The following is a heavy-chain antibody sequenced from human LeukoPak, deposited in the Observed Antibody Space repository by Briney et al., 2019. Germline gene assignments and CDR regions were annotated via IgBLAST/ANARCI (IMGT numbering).Heavy chain of an antibody. J-gene: IGHJ4*02. CDR3: ATVQLYDILTGYYISHFDY. Sequence: ASVEVSCKVSGYTLTELSMHWVRQAPGKGLEWMGGFDPEDGETIYAQKFQGRVTMTEDTSTDTAYMELSSLRSEDTAVYYCATVQLYDILTGYYISHFDYWGQGTLVTVSS. D-gene: IGHD3-9*01. CDR1: GYTLTELS. V-gene: IGHV1-24*01. CDR2: FDPEDGET.